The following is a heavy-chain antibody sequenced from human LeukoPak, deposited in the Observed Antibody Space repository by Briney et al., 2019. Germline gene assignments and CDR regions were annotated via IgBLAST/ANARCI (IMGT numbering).Heavy chain of an antibody. CDR3: ASVNYGSGGSIPGVFDY. CDR2: ISGSGGST. V-gene: IGHV3-23*01. CDR1: GFTFSSYA. Sequence: PGGSLRLSCAASGFTFSSYAMSWVRQAPGKGLEWVSAISGSGGSTYYADSVKGRFTISRDNSKNTLYLQMNSLRAEDTAVYYCASVNYGSGGSIPGVFDYWGQGTLVTVSS. D-gene: IGHD3-10*01. J-gene: IGHJ4*02.